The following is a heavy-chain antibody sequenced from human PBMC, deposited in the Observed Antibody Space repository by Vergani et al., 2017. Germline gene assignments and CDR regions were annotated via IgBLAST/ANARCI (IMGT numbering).Heavy chain of an antibody. V-gene: IGHV4-39*07. Sequence: QVQLQQWGAGLLKPSETLSLTCTVSGGSISSSSYYWGWIRQPPGKGLEWIGSSYYSGSTYYNPALKSRVTISVDTSKNQFSLKLSSVTAADTAVYYCARDEDYYYGMDVWGQGP. CDR3: ARDEDYYYGMDV. CDR2: SYYSGST. J-gene: IGHJ6*02. CDR1: GGSISSSSYY.